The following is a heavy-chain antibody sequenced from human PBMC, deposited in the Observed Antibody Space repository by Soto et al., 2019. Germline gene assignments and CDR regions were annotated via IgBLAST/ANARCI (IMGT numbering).Heavy chain of an antibody. CDR1: GFNFRNYA. V-gene: IGHV3-23*01. J-gene: IGHJ4*02. D-gene: IGHD1-26*01. CDR2: ISGSAGTT. CDR3: ARCAVERLRLGQSLVS. Sequence: GGSLRLSCTASGFNFRNYAMIWVRQAPGKGLEWVSGISGSAGTTNYADSVQGRFTISRDNSKNTLYLQMNSLRAEDTAIYHCARCAVERLRLGQSLVSCGQGTLVTVS.